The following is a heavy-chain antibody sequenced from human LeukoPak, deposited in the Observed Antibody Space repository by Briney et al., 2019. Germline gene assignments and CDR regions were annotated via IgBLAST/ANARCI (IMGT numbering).Heavy chain of an antibody. CDR1: GFTFSSYS. CDR2: ISSSSSTI. V-gene: IGHV3-48*01. D-gene: IGHD6-13*01. CDR3: ARVLPSSSWYPRGYFDY. J-gene: IGHJ4*02. Sequence: PGGSLRLSCAASGFTFSSYSMNWVRQAPGKGLEWVSYISSSSSTIYYADSVKGRFTISRDNAKNSLYLQMNSLRAEDTAVYYCARVLPSSSWYPRGYFDYWGQGTLVTVSS.